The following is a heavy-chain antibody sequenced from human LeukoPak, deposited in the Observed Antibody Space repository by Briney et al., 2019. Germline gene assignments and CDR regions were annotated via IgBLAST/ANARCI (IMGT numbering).Heavy chain of an antibody. CDR1: GFTFSSYW. CDR2: MYDSGNT. Sequence: GSLRLSCAASGFTFSSYWMHWIRQPPGKGLEWIAYMYDSGNTNYNPSLKSRVTISVDTSKNQFSLKLSSVTTADTAVYYCASNDEYFQYWGQGTLVTVSS. CDR3: ASNDEYFQY. J-gene: IGHJ1*01. V-gene: IGHV4-59*01.